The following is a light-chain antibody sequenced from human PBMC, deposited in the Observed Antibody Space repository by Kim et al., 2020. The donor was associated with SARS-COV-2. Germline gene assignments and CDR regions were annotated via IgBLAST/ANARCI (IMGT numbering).Light chain of an antibody. Sequence: SYELTQPPSVSVSPGQTASITCSGDKLGDKYACWYQQKPGQSPVLVIYQDSKRPSGIPEPFSGSNSGNTATLTISGTQAMDEADYYCQAWDSSTGVFGTGTKVTVL. CDR3: QAWDSSTGV. CDR1: KLGDKY. J-gene: IGLJ1*01. V-gene: IGLV3-1*01. CDR2: QDS.